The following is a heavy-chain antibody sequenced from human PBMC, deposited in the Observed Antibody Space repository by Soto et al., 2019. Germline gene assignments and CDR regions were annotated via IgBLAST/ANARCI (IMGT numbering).Heavy chain of an antibody. V-gene: IGHV6-1*01. CDR3: ARGSYYSGWV. J-gene: IGHJ4*02. D-gene: IGHD6-19*01. Sequence: SQTLSLTCAISGDSVSSNSALWNWIRQSPSRGLEWLGRTYYRSKWYSDYAVSVKGRITINPDTSKNQFSLQLKSVTPEDTAVYYCARGSYYSGWVWGQGTLVTVSS. CDR1: GDSVSSNSAL. CDR2: TYYRSKWYS.